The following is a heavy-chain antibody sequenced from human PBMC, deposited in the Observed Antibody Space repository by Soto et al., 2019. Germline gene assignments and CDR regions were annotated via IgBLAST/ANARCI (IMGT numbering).Heavy chain of an antibody. CDR2: VYNSGGS. CDR1: GVSISSDC. CDR3: ARCPFSREYHHYFYMDV. Sequence: QGHLQESGPGLVQPSETLSLTCTVSGVSISSDCWSWIRQPPGKGLEWIGYVYNSGGSSYNPSLKGRVTISIDTSENQFSLKLTSVTAADTAVYFCARCPFSREYHHYFYMDVWGKGTTVTVSS. J-gene: IGHJ6*03. D-gene: IGHD6-6*01. V-gene: IGHV4-59*13.